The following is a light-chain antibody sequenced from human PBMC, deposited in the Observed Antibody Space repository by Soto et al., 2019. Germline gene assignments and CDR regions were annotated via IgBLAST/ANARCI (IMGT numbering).Light chain of an antibody. CDR2: AAS. J-gene: IGKJ4*01. CDR1: QNINTN. CDR3: QQRYSTPRT. Sequence: DIQMTQSPSSLSASVGDRVTLTCRASQNINTNLNWYHQKPGKAPKLLIYAASTLQSGVPSMLSASGSGTAFTLTISGSQPEDFATYYCQQRYSTPRTFGGGTKVDIK. V-gene: IGKV1-39*01.